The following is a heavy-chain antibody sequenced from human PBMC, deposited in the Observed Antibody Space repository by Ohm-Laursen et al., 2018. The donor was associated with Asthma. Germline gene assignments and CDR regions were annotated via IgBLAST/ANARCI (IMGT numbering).Heavy chain of an antibody. CDR3: AAVSKTTVTPGDYYYGMDV. V-gene: IGHV1-69*10. J-gene: IGHJ6*02. D-gene: IGHD4-11*01. CDR2: IIPIFGIA. Sequence: SVKVSCKPSGGTFSSYAISWVRQAPGQGLEWMGGIIPIFGIANYAQKFQGRVTITADKSTSTAYMELSSLRSEDTAVYYCAAVSKTTVTPGDYYYGMDVWGQGTTVTVSS. CDR1: GGTFSSYA.